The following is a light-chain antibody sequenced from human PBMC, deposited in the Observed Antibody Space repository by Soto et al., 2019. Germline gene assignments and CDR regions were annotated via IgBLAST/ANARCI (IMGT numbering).Light chain of an antibody. Sequence: VLTETPGSLSLSPGEVAVVSCIASQSVSSTHLAWYQQKPGQAPRLLIYGASTRATGIPDRFSGSGSGTDFTLTICILEPEDFTVYCCQHFACLLWTVDPGTKVDI. J-gene: IGKJ1*01. CDR2: GAS. CDR3: QHFACLLWT. V-gene: IGKV3-20*01. CDR1: QSVSSTH.